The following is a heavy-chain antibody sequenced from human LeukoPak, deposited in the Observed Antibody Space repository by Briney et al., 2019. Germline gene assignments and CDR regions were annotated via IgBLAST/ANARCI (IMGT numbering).Heavy chain of an antibody. V-gene: IGHV4-30-4*01. J-gene: IGHJ5*02. CDR3: ARSRFGSGTPSWLDP. Sequence: SETLSLTCTVSGGSISCDVYYWNWIRQPPGTGLEWLGYISYSGSTYYSPSLKSRVIMSVDTSTNQFSLKLSSLTAADTAVYFCARSRFGSGTPSWLDPWGPGTLVTVSS. CDR2: ISYSGST. CDR1: GGSISCDVYY. D-gene: IGHD3-10*01.